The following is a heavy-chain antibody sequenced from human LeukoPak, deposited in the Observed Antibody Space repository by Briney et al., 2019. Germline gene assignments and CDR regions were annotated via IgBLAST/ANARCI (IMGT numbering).Heavy chain of an antibody. Sequence: SETLSLTCTVPGGSISSYYWSWIRQPAGKGLEWIGRIYTSGSTNYNPSLKSRVTMSVDTTKNQFSLKLSSVTAADTAVYYCARESGIAARPARRETFDYWGQGTLVTVSS. CDR1: GGSISSYY. D-gene: IGHD6-6*01. CDR2: IYTSGST. CDR3: ARESGIAARPARRETFDY. J-gene: IGHJ4*02. V-gene: IGHV4-4*07.